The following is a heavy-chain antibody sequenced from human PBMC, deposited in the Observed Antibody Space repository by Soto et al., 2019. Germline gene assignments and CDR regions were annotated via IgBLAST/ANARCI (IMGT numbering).Heavy chain of an antibody. D-gene: IGHD5-12*01. CDR2: ISYDGSNK. CDR1: GFTFSSYA. J-gene: IGHJ4*02. CDR3: ARAEEMATISD. Sequence: PGGSLRLSCAASGFTFSSYAMHWVRQAPGKGLEWVAVISYDGSNKYYADSVKGRFTISRDNSKNTLYPQMNSLRAEDTAVYYCARAEEMATISDWGQGTLVTVSS. V-gene: IGHV3-30-3*01.